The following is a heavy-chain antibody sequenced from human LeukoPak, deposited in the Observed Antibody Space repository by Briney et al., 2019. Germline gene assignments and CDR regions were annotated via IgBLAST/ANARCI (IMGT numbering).Heavy chain of an antibody. Sequence: GGSLRLSCAASGFTFSNYGMHWVRQAPGKGLEWVAVISYDGSDEYYADSVKGRFTISRDNSKNTLYLQLHSLRPEDTAVYYCAKDVRVGGGGMDVWGQGTPVTV. CDR1: GFTFSNYG. D-gene: IGHD1-26*01. J-gene: IGHJ6*02. CDR3: AKDVRVGGGGMDV. CDR2: ISYDGSDE. V-gene: IGHV3-30*18.